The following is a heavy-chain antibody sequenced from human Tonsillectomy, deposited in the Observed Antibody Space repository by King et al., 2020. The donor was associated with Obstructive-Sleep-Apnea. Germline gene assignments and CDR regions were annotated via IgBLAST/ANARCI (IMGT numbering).Heavy chain of an antibody. D-gene: IGHD5-24*01. V-gene: IGHV2-5*02. CDR1: GFSLSTSGVG. CDR3: AHKRGRNGYN. Sequence: TLKESGPTLVKPTQTLTLTCTFSGFSLSTSGVGVGWIRQPPGKALQWLALIYWDDDKRYSPSQKRRLTITKDTSRNQVVLTMTNMDPVDTATYYCAHKRGRNGYNWGQGTLVIVSS. CDR2: IYWDDDK. J-gene: IGHJ4*02.